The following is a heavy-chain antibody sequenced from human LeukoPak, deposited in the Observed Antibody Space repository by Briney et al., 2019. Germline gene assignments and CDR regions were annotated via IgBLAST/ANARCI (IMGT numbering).Heavy chain of an antibody. J-gene: IGHJ3*02. D-gene: IGHD4-17*01. CDR3: ARRADLKVDYGPFIGYGEAFDI. CDR2: IYPGDSDT. CDR1: GYSFATYW. V-gene: IGHV5-51*01. Sequence: GESLKISCKGSGYSFATYWIGWVRQMSGKGLEWMGIIYPGDSDTRYSPSFQGQVTISADKSISTAYLQWSSLKASDAAMYYCARRADLKVDYGPFIGYGEAFDIWGQGTMVTVSS.